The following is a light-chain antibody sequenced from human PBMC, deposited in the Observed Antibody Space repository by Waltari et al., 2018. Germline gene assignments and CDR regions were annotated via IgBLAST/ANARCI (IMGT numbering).Light chain of an antibody. Sequence: DIQMTQSPSPLSASVGDRVTITCRASQGISSWLAWYQQKPGKAPNLLIYKTSNLESGVPSRFSGSGSGTDFTLTINSLQPEDFATYYCQQYSRSPLSFGQGTKLEI. J-gene: IGKJ2*03. CDR1: QGISSW. V-gene: IGKV1-5*03. CDR3: QQYSRSPLS. CDR2: KTS.